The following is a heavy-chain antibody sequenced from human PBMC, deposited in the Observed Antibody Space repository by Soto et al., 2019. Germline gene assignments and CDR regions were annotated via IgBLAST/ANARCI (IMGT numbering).Heavy chain of an antibody. J-gene: IGHJ4*02. Sequence: GGSLRLSCAASGFTFSSYDMHWVRQAPGKGLEWVSGISWNSGSIGYADSVKGRFTISRDNAKNSLYLQMNSLRAEDTALYYCAKDKGSSSSSFFASYYFDYWGQGTLVTVSS. CDR3: AKDKGSSSSSFFASYYFDY. CDR1: GFTFSSYD. D-gene: IGHD6-6*01. V-gene: IGHV3-9*01. CDR2: ISWNSGSI.